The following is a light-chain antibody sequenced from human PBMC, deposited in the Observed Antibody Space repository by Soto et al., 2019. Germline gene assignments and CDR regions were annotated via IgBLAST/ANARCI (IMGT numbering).Light chain of an antibody. V-gene: IGLV2-14*01. CDR1: SSDVGVYNY. CDR2: DVS. J-gene: IGLJ1*01. Sequence: QSVLTQPASVSGSPGQSITISCTGTSSDVGVYNYVSWYQQHPGKAPKLMIFDVSNRPSGVSNRLSGAKSGNTDSLPISGVQAEDEADYYCSSYTSSSTLGVFGTGTKLTVL. CDR3: SSYTSSSTLGV.